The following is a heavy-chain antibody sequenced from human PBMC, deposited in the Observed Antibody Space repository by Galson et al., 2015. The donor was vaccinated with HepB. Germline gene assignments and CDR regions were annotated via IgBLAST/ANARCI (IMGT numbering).Heavy chain of an antibody. V-gene: IGHV1-69*13. CDR3: ARDNRGYSYGFDSYYYYYMDV. D-gene: IGHD5-18*01. CDR2: IIPIFGTA. Sequence: SVKVSCKASGGTFSSYAISWVRQAPGQGLEWMGGIIPIFGTANYAQKFQGRVTITADESTSTAYMELSSLRSEDTAVYYCARDNRGYSYGFDSYYYYYMDVWGKGTTVTVSS. J-gene: IGHJ6*03. CDR1: GGTFSSYA.